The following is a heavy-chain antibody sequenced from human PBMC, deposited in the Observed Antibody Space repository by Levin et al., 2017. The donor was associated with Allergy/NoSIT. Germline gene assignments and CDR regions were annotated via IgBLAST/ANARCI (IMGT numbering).Heavy chain of an antibody. CDR2: IRTKAYGGTT. D-gene: IGHD3-3*01. V-gene: IGHV3-49*03. CDR3: YIGDFWSGYPGY. CDR1: GLNFGDYA. J-gene: IGHJ4*02. Sequence: GESLKISCTTSGLNFGDYAMSWFRQAPGKGLEWVGFIRTKAYGGTTEYAASVKGRFTISRDDSKTIAYLQINSLKTDDTAVFYCYIGDFWSGYPGYWGQGTLVTVSS.